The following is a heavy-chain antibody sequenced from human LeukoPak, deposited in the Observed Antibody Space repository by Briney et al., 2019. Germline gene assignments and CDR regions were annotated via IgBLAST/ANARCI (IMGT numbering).Heavy chain of an antibody. V-gene: IGHV4-61*02. J-gene: IGHJ4*02. CDR2: IYTSGST. CDR3: ARGRLARSPYFDY. CDR1: GGSISSGSYY. D-gene: IGHD6-19*01. Sequence: SETLSLTCTVSGGSISSGSYYWSWIRQPAGKGLEWIGRIYTSGSTNYNPSLKSRVTISVDTSKNQFSLKLSSVTAADTAVYYCARGRLARSPYFDYWGQGTLVTVSS.